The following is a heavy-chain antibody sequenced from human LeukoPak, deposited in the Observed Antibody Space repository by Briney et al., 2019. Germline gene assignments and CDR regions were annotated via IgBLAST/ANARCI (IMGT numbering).Heavy chain of an antibody. CDR1: GFTFSSYA. CDR3: ARGPSKTLTTY. V-gene: IGHV3-7*01. CDR2: IKQDGSEA. D-gene: IGHD4-11*01. Sequence: GGSLRLSCAASGFTFSSYAMHWVRQAPGKGLEWVASIKQDGSEANYVDSVKGRFTISRDNAKNSLYLHMSSLRAEDTAVYYCARGPSKTLTTYWGQGTLVTVSS. J-gene: IGHJ4*02.